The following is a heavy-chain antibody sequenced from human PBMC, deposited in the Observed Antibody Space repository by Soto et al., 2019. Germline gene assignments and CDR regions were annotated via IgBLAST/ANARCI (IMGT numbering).Heavy chain of an antibody. CDR1: GYSFTTSW. Sequence: PGESLKISCKGSGYSFTTSWIGWVRQMPGKGLEWMGIIYPGDSATRYSPSFQGQVTISADKSISTAYLQWSSLKASDTAMYYCARQYCSGGTCYSYYFDYWGQGTLVTVSS. J-gene: IGHJ4*02. D-gene: IGHD2-15*01. CDR2: IYPGDSAT. CDR3: ARQYCSGGTCYSYYFDY. V-gene: IGHV5-51*01.